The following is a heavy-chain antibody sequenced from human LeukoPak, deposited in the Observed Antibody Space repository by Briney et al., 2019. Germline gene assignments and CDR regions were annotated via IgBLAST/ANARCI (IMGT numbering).Heavy chain of an antibody. CDR2: ISSSGSTI. D-gene: IGHD3-9*01. Sequence: GGSLRLFCAPSGFIFSSYEMNWARQARGGGLECVSYISSSGSTIYHADSVKGRFPITRDNAKYSLYLQMNSLRAEDTAVYYCARGHDILTGYYYYFDYWGQGTLVTVSS. V-gene: IGHV3-48*03. J-gene: IGHJ4*02. CDR3: ARGHDILTGYYYYFDY. CDR1: GFIFSSYE.